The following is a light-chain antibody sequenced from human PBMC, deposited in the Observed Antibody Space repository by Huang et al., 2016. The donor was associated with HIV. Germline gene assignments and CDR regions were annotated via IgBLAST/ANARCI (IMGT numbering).Light chain of an antibody. J-gene: IGKJ1*01. Sequence: DIQMTQSPSSLSAYVGDRVTITCRASQGIIKSLAWYQQTPGNAPKLLVYIASRLESGVPSRFSGSGSETEYTLTISGLQPEDSATYYCQQYFSPLRTFGQGTKVEIK. V-gene: IGKV1-NL1*01. CDR2: IAS. CDR3: QQYFSPLRT. CDR1: QGIIKS.